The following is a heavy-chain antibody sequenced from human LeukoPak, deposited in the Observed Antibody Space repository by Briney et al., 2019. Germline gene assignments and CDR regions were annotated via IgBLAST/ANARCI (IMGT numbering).Heavy chain of an antibody. CDR1: GGTFSSYA. CDR2: IIPIFGTA. V-gene: IGHV1-69*13. Sequence: SVKVSCKASGGTFSSYAISWVRQAPGQGLEWMGGIIPIFGTANYAQKFQGRVTITADESTSTAYMELSSLRSGDTAVYYCARDTTSYCSGGSCYSVFDYWGQGTLVTVSS. J-gene: IGHJ4*02. D-gene: IGHD2-15*01. CDR3: ARDTTSYCSGGSCYSVFDY.